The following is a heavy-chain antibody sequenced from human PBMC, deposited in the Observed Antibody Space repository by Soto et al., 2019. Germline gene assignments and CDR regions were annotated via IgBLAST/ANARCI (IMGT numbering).Heavy chain of an antibody. V-gene: IGHV3-23*01. CDR2: ISGSGGST. CDR3: AKDGSPADYGGNSGSDY. D-gene: IGHD4-17*01. J-gene: IGHJ4*02. Sequence: LSLTCAASGFTFSSYAMSWVRQAPGKGLEWVSAISGSGGSTYYADSVKGRFTISRDNSKNTLYLQMNSLRAEDTAVYYCAKDGSPADYGGNSGSDYWGQGTLVTVSS. CDR1: GFTFSSYA.